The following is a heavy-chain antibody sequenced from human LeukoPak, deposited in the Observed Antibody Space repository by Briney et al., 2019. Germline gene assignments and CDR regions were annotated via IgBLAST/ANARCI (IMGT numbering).Heavy chain of an antibody. CDR1: GYSISNSYY. J-gene: IGHJ6*04. D-gene: IGHD6-13*01. V-gene: IGHV4-38-2*02. Sequence: PSETLSLTCAVSGYSISNSYYWGWIRQPPGKGLEWIGSIYHSGTTYYNPSLKSRVTISVDTSKNQFSLKLTSVTAADTAVYYCARDRVQQLVRGNYYYYYGMDVWGKGTTVTVSS. CDR3: ARDRVQQLVRGNYYYYYGMDV. CDR2: IYHSGTT.